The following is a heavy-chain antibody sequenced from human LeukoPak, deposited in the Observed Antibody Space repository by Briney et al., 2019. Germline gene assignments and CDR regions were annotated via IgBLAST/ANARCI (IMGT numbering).Heavy chain of an antibody. CDR1: GYTFTGYY. CDR2: INPNSGGT. J-gene: IGHJ5*02. CDR3: ARDAIRGVGAMDP. D-gene: IGHD1-26*01. V-gene: IGHV1-2*02. Sequence: GASVKVSCKASGYTFTGYYMHWVRQAPGQGLEWMGWINPNSGGTNYAQKFQGRVTMTRDTSISTAYMELSRLRSDDTAVYYCARDAIRGVGAMDPWGQGTLVTVSS.